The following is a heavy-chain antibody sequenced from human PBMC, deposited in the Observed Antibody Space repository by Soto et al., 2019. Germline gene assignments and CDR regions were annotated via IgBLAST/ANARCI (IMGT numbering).Heavy chain of an antibody. CDR2: IYYSGST. D-gene: IGHD4-17*01. J-gene: IGHJ5*02. Sequence: QVQLQESGPGLVKPSQTLSLTCTVSGGSISSGGYYWSWIRQHPGQGLEWIGYIYYSGSTSYNPSIKSRVTISVDTSKNQFTLKLSSVTAADTAVYYCARADGYYVFGFDPWGLGTLVTVSS. CDR1: GGSISSGGYY. V-gene: IGHV4-31*03. CDR3: ARADGYYVFGFDP.